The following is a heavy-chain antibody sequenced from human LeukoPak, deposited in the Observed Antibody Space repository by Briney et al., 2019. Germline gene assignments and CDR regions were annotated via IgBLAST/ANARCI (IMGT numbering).Heavy chain of an antibody. V-gene: IGHV3-23*01. J-gene: IGHJ4*02. CDR2: ISGSGGST. Sequence: PGGSLRLSCAASGFTFSSYGMSWVRQAPGKGLEWVSAISGSGGSTYYADSVKGRFTISRDNSKNTLYLQMNSLRAEDTAVYYCAKGGMVRYYRSFDYWGQGTLVTVSS. CDR1: GFTFSSYG. CDR3: AKGGMVRYYRSFDY. D-gene: IGHD3-10*01.